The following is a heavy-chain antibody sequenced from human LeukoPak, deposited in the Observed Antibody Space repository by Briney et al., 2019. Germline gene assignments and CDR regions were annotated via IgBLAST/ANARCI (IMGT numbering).Heavy chain of an antibody. V-gene: IGHV3-21*01. CDR1: GGSISSSGHY. J-gene: IGHJ5*02. Sequence: ETLSLTCTVSGGSISSSGHYWGWVRQAPGKGLEWVSSISSSSSYIYYADSVKGRFTISRDNAKNSLYLQMNSLRAEDTAVYYCARDLDSSSSNDWFDPWGQGTLVTVSS. CDR3: ARDLDSSSSNDWFDP. D-gene: IGHD6-6*01. CDR2: ISSSSSYI.